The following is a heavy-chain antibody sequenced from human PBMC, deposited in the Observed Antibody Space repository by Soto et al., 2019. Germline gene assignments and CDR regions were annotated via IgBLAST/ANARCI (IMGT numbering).Heavy chain of an antibody. CDR2: ISGSGGST. D-gene: IGHD4-17*01. J-gene: IGHJ4*02. CDR3: AKYVLRSPLTYFDY. V-gene: IGHV3-23*01. Sequence: GGSLRLSCAASGVTFSSYAMSWVRQAPGKGLEWVSAISGSGGSTYYADSVKGRFTISRDNSKNTLYLQMNSLRAEDTAVYYCAKYVLRSPLTYFDYWGQGTLVTVSS. CDR1: GVTFSSYA.